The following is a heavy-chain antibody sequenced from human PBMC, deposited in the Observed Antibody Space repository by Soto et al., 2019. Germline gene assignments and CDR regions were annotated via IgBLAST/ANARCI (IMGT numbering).Heavy chain of an antibody. CDR1: GFIVSSNY. Sequence: EVQLVETGGGLIQPGGSLRLSCAASGFIVSSNYMSWVRQGPGKGLEWVSVISGSGGSTYYADSVKGRFTISKDNSKNTLYLQMNSLRAEDTAVYYCAKDRFRIAAALYYYYYGMDVWGQGTTVTVSS. V-gene: IGHV3-53*02. CDR3: AKDRFRIAAALYYYYYGMDV. J-gene: IGHJ6*02. CDR2: ISGSGGST. D-gene: IGHD6-13*01.